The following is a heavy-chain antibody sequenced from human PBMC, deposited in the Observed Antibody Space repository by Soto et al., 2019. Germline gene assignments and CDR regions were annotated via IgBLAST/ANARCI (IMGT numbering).Heavy chain of an antibody. J-gene: IGHJ4*02. Sequence: QVQLVQSGAEVKKPGASVKVSCKASGYTFTSYGISWVRQAPGQGLEWMGWISAYNGNTNYAQKLQGRVTMTTVSSTSTAYMELRSLISDDTAVYYCVVGDGSGSYYILDYWGQGTLVTVSS. CDR3: VVGDGSGSYYILDY. V-gene: IGHV1-18*01. CDR2: ISAYNGNT. CDR1: GYTFTSYG. D-gene: IGHD3-10*01.